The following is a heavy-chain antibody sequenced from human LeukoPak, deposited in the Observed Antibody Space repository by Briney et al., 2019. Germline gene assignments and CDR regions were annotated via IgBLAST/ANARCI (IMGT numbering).Heavy chain of an antibody. CDR3: ARGRYSGSYLLDY. CDR1: AFTFSSYT. V-gene: IGHV3-21*01. D-gene: IGHD1-26*01. Sequence: GGSLRLSCAASAFTFSSYTMNWVRQAPGKGLEWVSSISSSSTYKYYAGSVKGRFTISRDNAKNSLYLQMNSLRAEDTALYYCARGRYSGSYLLDYWGQGTLVTVSS. CDR2: ISSSSTYK. J-gene: IGHJ4*02.